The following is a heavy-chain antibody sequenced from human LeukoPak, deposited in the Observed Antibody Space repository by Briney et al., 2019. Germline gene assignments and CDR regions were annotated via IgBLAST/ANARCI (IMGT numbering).Heavy chain of an antibody. V-gene: IGHV4-59*08. CDR2: IYSSGST. D-gene: IGHD2-2*01. CDR1: GVSLSSYY. CDR3: VRHCNRYANNWFDP. J-gene: IGHJ5*02. Sequence: SETLSLTCTVSGVSLSSYYWSWIRQPPGKGLEWIGYIYSSGSTSSNPPLKSRVTISVDPSKNQFSLKLSSVTAADTAVYYCVRHCNRYANNWFDPWGQGTLVTVSS.